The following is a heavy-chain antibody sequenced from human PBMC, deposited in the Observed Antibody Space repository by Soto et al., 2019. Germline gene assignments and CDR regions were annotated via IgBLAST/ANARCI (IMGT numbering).Heavy chain of an antibody. CDR2: IYHSGST. J-gene: IGHJ3*02. Sequence: SETLSLTCAVSTGSVSGSYWWTWVRQPPGKGLEWIGEIYHSGSTNYNPSLKSRATISVDKSKNQFSLKLSSVTAADTAVYYCARKYYDGSGSYRRLSAFDIWGQGTMVTVSS. CDR1: TGSVSGSYW. D-gene: IGHD3-10*01. CDR3: ARKYYDGSGSYRRLSAFDI. V-gene: IGHV4-4*02.